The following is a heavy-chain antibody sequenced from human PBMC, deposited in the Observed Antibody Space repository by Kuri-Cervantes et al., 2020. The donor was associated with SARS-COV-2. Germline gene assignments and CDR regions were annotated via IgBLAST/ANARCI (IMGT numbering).Heavy chain of an antibody. CDR2: IYHSGST. CDR3: ARSWGNWRYMDV. CDR1: GGSISSSSYY. D-gene: IGHD1-1*01. V-gene: IGHV4-39*07. J-gene: IGHJ6*03. Sequence: SETLSLTCTVSGGSISSSSYYWGWIRQPPGKGLEWIGSIYHSGSTYYNPSLKSRVTISVDTSKNQFSLKLSSVTAADTAVYYCARSWGNWRYMDVWGKGTTVTVSS.